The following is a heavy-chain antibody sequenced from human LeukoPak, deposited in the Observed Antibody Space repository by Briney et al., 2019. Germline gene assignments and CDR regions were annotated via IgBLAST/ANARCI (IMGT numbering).Heavy chain of an antibody. V-gene: IGHV3-53*01. Sequence: GGSLRLSCVASGFTLRVNYMTWIRQTPGRGLEWVSVIYSDGTTKYADSAKGRFTISRDNSKSMVYLQMDRLRAEDTAVYYCAKDLWLRSPYFDYWGQGTLVTVSS. CDR1: GFTLRVNY. CDR2: IYSDGTT. CDR3: AKDLWLRSPYFDY. D-gene: IGHD5-12*01. J-gene: IGHJ4*02.